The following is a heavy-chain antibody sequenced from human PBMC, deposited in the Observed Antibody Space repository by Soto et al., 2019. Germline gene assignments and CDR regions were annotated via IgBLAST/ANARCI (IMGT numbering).Heavy chain of an antibody. V-gene: IGHV3-30-3*01. CDR1: GFTFSSYA. D-gene: IGHD5-18*01. J-gene: IGHJ4*02. CDR3: AREERGYSYAPFDY. CDR2: ISYDGSNK. Sequence: PGGSLRLSCAASGFTFSSYAMHWVRQAPGKGLEWVAVISYDGSNKYYADSVKGRFTISRDNSKNTLYLQMNSLRAEDTAVYYCAREERGYSYAPFDYWGQGTLVTVSS.